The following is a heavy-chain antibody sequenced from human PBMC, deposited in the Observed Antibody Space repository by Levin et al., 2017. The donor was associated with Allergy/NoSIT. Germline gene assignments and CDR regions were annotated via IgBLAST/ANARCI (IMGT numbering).Heavy chain of an antibody. CDR2: SNEDGSHK. V-gene: IGHV3-7*03. J-gene: IGHJ4*02. CDR3: VRDGRGGWHFDN. Sequence: GESLKISCAASGFSIRSYWMSWIRQTPDKGLEWVANSNEDGSHKYYVDSVKGRFTVSRDNAENSLNLQMNSLIVEDTAVYYCVRDGRGGWHFDNWGQGTLVTVSS. CDR1: GFSIRSYW. D-gene: IGHD6-19*01.